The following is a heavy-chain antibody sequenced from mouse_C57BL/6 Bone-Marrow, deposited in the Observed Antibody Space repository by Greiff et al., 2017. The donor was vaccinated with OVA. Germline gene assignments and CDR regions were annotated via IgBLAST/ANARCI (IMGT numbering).Heavy chain of an antibody. V-gene: IGHV3-5*01. CDR2: IYYSGTI. CDR3: ARDDYDVDAMDY. D-gene: IGHD2-4*01. J-gene: IGHJ4*01. Sequence: VQLQQSGPGLVKPSQTVFLTCTVTGISITTGNYRWSWIRQFPGNKLEWIGYIYYSGTITYNPSLTSRTTITRDTPKNQFFLEMNSLTAEDTATYYCARDDYDVDAMDYWGQGTSVTVSS. CDR1: GISITTGNYR.